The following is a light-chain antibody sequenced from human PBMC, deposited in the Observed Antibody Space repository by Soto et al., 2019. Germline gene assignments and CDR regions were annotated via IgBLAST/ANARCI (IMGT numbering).Light chain of an antibody. CDR2: DAS. V-gene: IGKV1-5*01. CDR1: QSISKW. CDR3: QQYSTFHRT. J-gene: IGKJ1*01. Sequence: DIEMTQSPSTLSASVGDRVVITCRASQSISKWLAWYQQKPGKAPKFLIYDASTLESGVPSRFSGSGSGTEFTLTISSLQHEDFETFYCQQYSTFHRTLGQGTKVDIK.